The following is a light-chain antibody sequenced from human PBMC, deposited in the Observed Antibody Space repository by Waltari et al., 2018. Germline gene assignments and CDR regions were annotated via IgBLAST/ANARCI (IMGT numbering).Light chain of an antibody. J-gene: IGKJ4*01. V-gene: IGKV1-39*01. CDR2: DAS. Sequence: DIQLTQSPSSLSASVGDRITITCRASQNIKTFLNWYQQKPGKAPNLLIYDASSLQSGVPSRFSGSGSGTDFTLSISSLQPEDFSTYYCQQSSSAPLTFGGGTRVEVK. CDR3: QQSSSAPLT. CDR1: QNIKTF.